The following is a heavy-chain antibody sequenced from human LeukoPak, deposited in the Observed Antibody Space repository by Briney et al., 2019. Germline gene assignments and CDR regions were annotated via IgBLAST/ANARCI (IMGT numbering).Heavy chain of an antibody. V-gene: IGHV3-23*01. J-gene: IGHJ3*01. D-gene: IGHD2-2*01. Sequence: GGSLRLSCAASGFTFSSYGVHWVRQAPGKGPQWVADISGSGGSTYYADSVKGRFSVSRDNSKNMVYLELNSLRAEDTAVYYCAKNHEHGRYAGFDFWAEGALVAVSS. CDR2: ISGSGGST. CDR3: AKNHEHGRYAGFDF. CDR1: GFTFSSYG.